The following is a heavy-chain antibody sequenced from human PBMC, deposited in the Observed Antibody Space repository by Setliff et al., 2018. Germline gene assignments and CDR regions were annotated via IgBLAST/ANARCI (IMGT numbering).Heavy chain of an antibody. V-gene: IGHV3-74*01. J-gene: IGHJ5*02. CDR2: INGVGTIT. Sequence: PGGSLRLSCAASGFTFSNYWMYWVRQVPGKGLVWVSRINGVGTITHYADSVKGRFTISRDNAKNSLYLQMSSLRAEDTAVYYCARDVFDFRTGQADPWGQGTLVTVSS. CDR1: GFTFSNYW. D-gene: IGHD3-3*01. CDR3: ARDVFDFRTGQADP.